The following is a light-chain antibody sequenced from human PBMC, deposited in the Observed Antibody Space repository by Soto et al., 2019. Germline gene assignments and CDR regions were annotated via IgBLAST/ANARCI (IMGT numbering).Light chain of an antibody. J-gene: IGKJ5*01. CDR3: QKYNSALT. V-gene: IGKV1-27*01. CDR1: QDISNY. Sequence: DIQMTQSPSSLSASVGDRITITCRASQDISNYLAWYQQKPGKVPKLLIYSASTLQSGVPSRFSGSGSGTDFTLTISSLQPEDVATYFCQKYNSALTFGQGTRLEFK. CDR2: SAS.